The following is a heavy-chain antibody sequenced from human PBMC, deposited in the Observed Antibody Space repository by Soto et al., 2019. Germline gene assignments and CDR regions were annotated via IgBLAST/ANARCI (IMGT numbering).Heavy chain of an antibody. CDR1: GGSISSYY. J-gene: IGHJ5*02. V-gene: IGHV4-4*07. CDR2: IYTSGST. CDR3: ARDRWFGEFNWFDP. D-gene: IGHD3-10*01. Sequence: ETLSLTCTVSGGSISSYYWSWIRQPAGKGLEWIGRIYTSGSTNYNPSLKSRVTMSVDTSKNQFSLKLSSVTAADTAVYYCARDRWFGEFNWFDPWGQGTLVTVSS.